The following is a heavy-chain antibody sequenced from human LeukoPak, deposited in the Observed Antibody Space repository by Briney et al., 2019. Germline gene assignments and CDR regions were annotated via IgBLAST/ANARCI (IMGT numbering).Heavy chain of an antibody. CDR2: IYYSGST. CDR3: ARSHAQKWSGYSH. D-gene: IGHD3-3*01. V-gene: IGHV4-39*07. J-gene: IGHJ4*02. Sequence: KPSETLSLTCTVSGDSISSSSYYWGWIRQPPGKGLEWIGSIYYSGSTYYNPSLKSRVTISVDTSKNQFSLKLTSVTAADTAVYFCARSHAQKWSGYSHWGQGTLVTVSS. CDR1: GDSISSSSYY.